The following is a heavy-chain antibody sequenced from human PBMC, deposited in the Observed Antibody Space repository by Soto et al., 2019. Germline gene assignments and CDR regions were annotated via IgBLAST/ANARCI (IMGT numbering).Heavy chain of an antibody. Sequence: PSQTLSLTCAISGDSVSSNRAAWKWIRQSPSRGLEWLGATYYRSKWYNDYALSVKSRITFNPDTSKNQLSLQLKSVTPEDTAMYYCARGGYSSAWYYFEYWGQGALVTVSS. D-gene: IGHD6-13*01. J-gene: IGHJ4*02. CDR2: TYYRSKWYN. CDR1: GDSVSSNRAA. CDR3: ARGGYSSAWYYFEY. V-gene: IGHV6-1*01.